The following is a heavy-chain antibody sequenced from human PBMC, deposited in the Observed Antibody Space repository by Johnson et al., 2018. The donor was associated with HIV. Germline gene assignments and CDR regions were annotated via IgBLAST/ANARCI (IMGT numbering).Heavy chain of an antibody. CDR1: GFSFSTYA. V-gene: IGHV3-30*04. CDR3: WAQWTVITFGGPSAFDI. Sequence: QVQLVESGGGVVQPGRSLRLSCAASGFSFSTYAMHWVRQAPGKGLEWLIVISYDGSNKYYADSVKGRFTISRDNSKNTLYLQLNSPRAEDTAVYYCWAQWTVITFGGPSAFDIWGQGTVVTVSS. J-gene: IGHJ3*02. CDR2: ISYDGSNK. D-gene: IGHD3-16*01.